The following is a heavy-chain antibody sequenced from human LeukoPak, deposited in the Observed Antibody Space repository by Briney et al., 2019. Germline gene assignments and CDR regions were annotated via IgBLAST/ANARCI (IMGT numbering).Heavy chain of an antibody. D-gene: IGHD5-12*01. V-gene: IGHV4-59*12. J-gene: IGHJ6*03. CDR1: GGSFSDFY. Sequence: RPSETLSLTCTVSGGSFSDFYWTWIRQSPGQGLEWIGYSGSNNYNPSLKSRVTISVDTSKRHFSLKPSSVTAADTAVYYCARGYVFYYYYYYMDVWGKGTTVTVSS. CDR2: SGSN. CDR3: ARGYVFYYYYYYMDV.